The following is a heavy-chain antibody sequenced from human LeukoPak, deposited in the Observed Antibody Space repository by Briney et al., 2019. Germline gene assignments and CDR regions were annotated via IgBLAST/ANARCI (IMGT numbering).Heavy chain of an antibody. CDR1: GDSVSSKNGA. J-gene: IGHJ4*02. D-gene: IGHD6-19*01. CDR2: TYYRSKWYN. CDR3: ARDLGTTGWHTFDY. V-gene: IGHV6-1*01. Sequence: SQTLSLTCAVSGDSVSSKNGAWNWIRQTPSRGLEWLGRTYYRSKWYNDYAESMEGRMAISQDTSKNQYSLHLNSVTPDDTAVYYCARDLGTTGWHTFDYWGQGTLVTVSS.